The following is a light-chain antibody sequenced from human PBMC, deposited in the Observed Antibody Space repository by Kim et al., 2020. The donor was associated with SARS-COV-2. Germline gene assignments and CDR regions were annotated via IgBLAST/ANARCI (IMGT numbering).Light chain of an antibody. V-gene: IGKV1-12*01. CDR1: QDINTW. Sequence: SVRDRVTITCRASQDINTWLGWYQQKPEKAPKLLIYGASNLQSGVPSRFSGSGSGTDFTLTISRLQPDDCATYSCQQANSFPPWTFGQGTKVDIK. CDR3: QQANSFPPWT. J-gene: IGKJ1*01. CDR2: GAS.